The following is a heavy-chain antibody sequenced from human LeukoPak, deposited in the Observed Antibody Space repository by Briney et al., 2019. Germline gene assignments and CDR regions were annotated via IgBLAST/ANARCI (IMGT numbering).Heavy chain of an antibody. J-gene: IGHJ3*02. CDR1: GGSISNYY. V-gene: IGHV4-59*12. CDR3: ARTDYGDYVGEAFDI. D-gene: IGHD4-17*01. CDR2: IYYSGST. Sequence: SETLSLTCTVSGGSISNYYWSWIRQPPGKGLEWIGYIYYSGSTNYNPSLKSRVTISVDTSRNQFSLKLSSVTAADTAVYYCARTDYGDYVGEAFDIWGQGTMVTVSS.